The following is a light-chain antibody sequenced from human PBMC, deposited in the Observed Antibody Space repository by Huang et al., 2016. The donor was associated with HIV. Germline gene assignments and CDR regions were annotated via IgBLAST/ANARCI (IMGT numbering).Light chain of an antibody. CDR1: QAIGTY. Sequence: IQLTQSPSSLSASVGDRVIITCRANQAIGTYLAWYQQKPGKAPELLLNSSSTLRSGVPSRFSGGGSGTDFTLTITSLQPEDFASYSCQHLYTFGGGTKVEIK. CDR3: QHLYT. CDR2: SSS. V-gene: IGKV1-9*01. J-gene: IGKJ4*01.